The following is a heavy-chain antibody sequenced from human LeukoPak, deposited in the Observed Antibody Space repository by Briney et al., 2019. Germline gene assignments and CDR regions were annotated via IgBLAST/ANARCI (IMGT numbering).Heavy chain of an antibody. Sequence: GGSLRLSCAVSGWSFSSYWMSWVRQVPGKGLEWVSSINEVGSNTRYADSVRGRFTISRDNAKNSLYLQMNSLTVEDTATYYCAGEPRQLAYWGQGTLVTVSS. CDR2: INEVGSNT. J-gene: IGHJ4*02. CDR3: AGEPRQLAY. V-gene: IGHV3-7*03. CDR1: GWSFSSYW. D-gene: IGHD6-6*01.